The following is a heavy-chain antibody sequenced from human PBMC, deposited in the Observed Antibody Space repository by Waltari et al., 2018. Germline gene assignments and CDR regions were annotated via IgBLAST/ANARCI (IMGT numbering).Heavy chain of an antibody. CDR1: GFTFSSFW. CDR2: IKQDESEK. V-gene: IGHV3-7*01. J-gene: IGHJ4*02. CDR3: ARDRGYSSSWTGY. Sequence: EVQLVESGGDLVQPGGSLRISCAASGFTFSSFWRSWVRQAPGKGLEWVANIKQDESEKYYVDSVRGRFTISRDNTKNSLYLQMNSLRAEDTAVYYCARDRGYSSSWTGYWGQGTLVTVSS. D-gene: IGHD6-13*01.